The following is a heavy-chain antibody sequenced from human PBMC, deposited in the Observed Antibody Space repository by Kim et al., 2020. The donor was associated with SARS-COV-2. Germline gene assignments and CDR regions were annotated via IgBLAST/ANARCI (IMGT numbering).Heavy chain of an antibody. J-gene: IGHJ4*02. D-gene: IGHD3-22*01. V-gene: IGHV3-23*01. Sequence: VKGRFTNSRDNSKNTMYQQMNRLRAEETAVYYCAKDLSYYDSSGYYLGYWGQGTLVTVSS. CDR3: AKDLSYYDSSGYYLGY.